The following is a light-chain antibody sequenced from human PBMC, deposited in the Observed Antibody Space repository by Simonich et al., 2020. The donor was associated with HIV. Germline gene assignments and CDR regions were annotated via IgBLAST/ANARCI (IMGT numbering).Light chain of an antibody. J-gene: IGLJ3*02. Sequence: QSVLTQPPSASGTPGQRVTISCSGSSSNIRSNTVNWYQQLPGTAPKLLIYSNNQRPSGVPDRFPGSKSGTSASLAISGLQSEDEADYYCAAWDDSLNGWVFGGGTKLTVL. CDR3: AAWDDSLNGWV. CDR2: SNN. CDR1: SSNIRSNT. V-gene: IGLV1-44*01.